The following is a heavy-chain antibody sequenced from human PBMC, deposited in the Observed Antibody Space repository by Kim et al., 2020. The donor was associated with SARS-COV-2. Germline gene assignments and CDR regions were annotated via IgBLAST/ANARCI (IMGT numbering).Heavy chain of an antibody. J-gene: IGHJ5*02. CDR2: INPNSGGT. V-gene: IGHV1-2*02. CDR3: ARESSIAAHWFDP. D-gene: IGHD6-6*01. Sequence: ASVKVSCKASGYTFTGYYMHWVRQAPGQGLEWMGWINPNSGGTNYAQKFQGRVTMTRDTSISTAYMELSRLRSDDTAVYYCARESSIAAHWFDPWGQGTLVTVSS. CDR1: GYTFTGYY.